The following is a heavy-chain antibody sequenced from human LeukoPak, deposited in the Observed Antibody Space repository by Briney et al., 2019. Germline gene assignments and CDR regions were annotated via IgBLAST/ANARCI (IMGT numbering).Heavy chain of an antibody. CDR3: ARDTLDYYDSSGYFSY. J-gene: IGHJ4*02. Sequence: SETLSLTCTVSGYSISSGHYWGWIRQPPGKGLEWIGSIYHSGSTYYNPSLKSRVTISVDTSKNQFSLKLSSVTAADTAVYYCARDTLDYYDSSGYFSYWGQGTLVTVSS. V-gene: IGHV4-38-2*02. CDR2: IYHSGST. D-gene: IGHD3-22*01. CDR1: GYSISSGHY.